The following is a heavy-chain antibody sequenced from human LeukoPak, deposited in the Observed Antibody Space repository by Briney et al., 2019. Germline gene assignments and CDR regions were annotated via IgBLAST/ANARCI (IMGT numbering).Heavy chain of an antibody. D-gene: IGHD6-19*01. CDR3: VTDSSGWYLY. CDR1: GGSISNYY. J-gene: IGHJ4*02. Sequence: PSETLSLTCTVSGGSISNYYWSWIRQPAGKGLEWIGRVYSSGNTNYNPSLKSRVAMSIDTSKNQFSLNLYSVTAADTAVYYCVTDSSGWYLYWGQGTLVTVSS. CDR2: VYSSGNT. V-gene: IGHV4-4*07.